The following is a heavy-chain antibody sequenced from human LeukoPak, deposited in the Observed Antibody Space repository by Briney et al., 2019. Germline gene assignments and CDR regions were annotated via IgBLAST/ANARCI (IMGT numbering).Heavy chain of an antibody. D-gene: IGHD3-16*01. V-gene: IGHV3-48*03. CDR1: GFTFSSYE. CDR2: ISSRGSTI. J-gene: IGHJ4*02. Sequence: PGGSLRLSCAASGFTFSSYEMNWVRQAPGKGLEWVSYISSRGSTIYYADSVKGRFTISRDNAKNSLYLQMNSLRVEDTAVYYCARAAGSRFDFDYWGQGTLVTVSS. CDR3: ARAAGSRFDFDY.